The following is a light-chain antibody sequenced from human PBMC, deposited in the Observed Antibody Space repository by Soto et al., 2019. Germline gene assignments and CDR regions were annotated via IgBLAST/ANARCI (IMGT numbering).Light chain of an antibody. Sequence: QSALTQPPSVSGAPGQRGTISCTGSSSNIGAGYDVHWYQQLPGTAPKLLIYGNSNRPSGVPDRFSGSKSGTSASLAITGIQAEDEADYYCQSYDSSLSVVFGGGTKVTV. J-gene: IGLJ2*01. V-gene: IGLV1-40*01. CDR3: QSYDSSLSVV. CDR1: SSNIGAGYD. CDR2: GNS.